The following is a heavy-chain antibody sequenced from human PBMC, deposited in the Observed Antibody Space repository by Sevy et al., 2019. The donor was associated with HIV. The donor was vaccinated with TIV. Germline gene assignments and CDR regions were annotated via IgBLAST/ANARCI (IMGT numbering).Heavy chain of an antibody. D-gene: IGHD3-10*01. V-gene: IGHV3-30*02. J-gene: IGHJ3*02. CDR3: VIGLGMVQGALWSDDT. Sequence: GGSLRLSCAASGFSFSAYGMHWVRQAPGKGLEWVTFIRYDGSTRYYAYAVKGRFTISRDNLRSILYLEMNSLRDEDTAVYYSVIGLGMVQGALWSDDTRGQGTMVTVSS. CDR2: IRYDGSTR. CDR1: GFSFSAYG.